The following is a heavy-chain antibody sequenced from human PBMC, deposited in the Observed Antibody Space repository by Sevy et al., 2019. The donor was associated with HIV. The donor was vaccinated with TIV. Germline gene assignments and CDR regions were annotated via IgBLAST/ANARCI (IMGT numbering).Heavy chain of an antibody. J-gene: IGHJ6*02. V-gene: IGHV4-31*03. CDR1: GGSISSGGYY. CDR3: ARDTAMVTYYYYGMDV. D-gene: IGHD5-18*01. CDR2: IYYSGST. Sequence: SETLSLTCTVSGGSISSGGYYWSWIRQHPGKGLEWIGYIYYSGSTYYNPSLKSRVTISVDTSKNQFSLKLRSVTAADTAVYYSARDTAMVTYYYYGMDVWGQGTTVTVSS.